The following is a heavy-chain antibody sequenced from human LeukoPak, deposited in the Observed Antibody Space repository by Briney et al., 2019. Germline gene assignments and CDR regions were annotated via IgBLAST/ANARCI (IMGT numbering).Heavy chain of an antibody. CDR2: IYYSGST. D-gene: IGHD2-2*01. CDR3: ARGDIVVVPGV. CDR1: GGSISSYY. V-gene: IGHV4-59*01. Sequence: SETLCLTCTISGGSISSYYWSWIRQPPGKGLEWIGYIYYSGSTNYNPSLKSRVTISVDTSKNQFSLKLSSVTAADTAVYYCARGDIVVVPGVWGQGTTVTVSS. J-gene: IGHJ6*02.